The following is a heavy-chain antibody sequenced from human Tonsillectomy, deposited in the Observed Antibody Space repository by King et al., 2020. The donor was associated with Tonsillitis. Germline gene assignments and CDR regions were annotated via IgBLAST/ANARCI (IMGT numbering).Heavy chain of an antibody. Sequence: VQLVESGGGLVKPGGSLRLSCAASGFTFSSYSMNWVRQAPGKGLEWVSYISSSGAYIYYADSVKGRFTISRDNAKNSLYLQMNSLRAEDTAVYYCARGTKPGLFDYWGQGTLVTVSS. J-gene: IGHJ4*02. CDR3: ARGTKPGLFDY. V-gene: IGHV3-21*01. CDR2: ISSSGAYI. CDR1: GFTFSSYS. D-gene: IGHD2-8*01.